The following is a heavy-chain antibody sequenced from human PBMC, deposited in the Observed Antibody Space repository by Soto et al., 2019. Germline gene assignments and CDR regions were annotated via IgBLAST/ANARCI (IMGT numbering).Heavy chain of an antibody. CDR1: GFTFSDYD. Sequence: EVQLVESGGGLVKPGGSLRLSCAASGFTFSDYDMTWVRQAPGKGLEWVSSITSNSIYKYSADSLKGRFTISRDNAKNSLFRQINSLRAEDTAVYYCARDLSGRNYYYHGLDVWGQGTTVTVSS. CDR3: ARDLSGRNYYYHGLDV. CDR2: ITSNSIYK. D-gene: IGHD2-15*01. V-gene: IGHV3-21*01. J-gene: IGHJ6*02.